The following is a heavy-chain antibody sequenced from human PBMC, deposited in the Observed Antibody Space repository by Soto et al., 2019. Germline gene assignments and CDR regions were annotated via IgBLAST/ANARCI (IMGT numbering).Heavy chain of an antibody. J-gene: IGHJ5*02. Sequence: PSETLSLTCAVSGGSISSGGYSWSWIRQPPGKGLEWIGYIYHSGSTYYNPSLKSRVTISVDRSKNQFSLKLSSVTAADTAVYYCPRALPPNPVVQAATGWLDPWGQETLVPVS. CDR3: PRALPPNPVVQAATGWLDP. CDR2: IYHSGST. CDR1: GGSISSGGYS. D-gene: IGHD2-2*01. V-gene: IGHV4-30-2*01.